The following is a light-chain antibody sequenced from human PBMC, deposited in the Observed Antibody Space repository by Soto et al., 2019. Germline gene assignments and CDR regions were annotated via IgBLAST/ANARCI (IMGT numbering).Light chain of an antibody. CDR1: HSVSTY. V-gene: IGKV3-11*01. J-gene: IGKJ4*01. CDR3: QQHTNWPLT. CDR2: DAS. Sequence: ETVLTQSPATLTLSPGXGATLSCRASHSVSTYLAWYQQKPGQTPRLLIYDASTRATGIPARFSGSGSGTDFTLNISSLEPEDFAVYYCQQHTNWPLTFDGGTKVDIK.